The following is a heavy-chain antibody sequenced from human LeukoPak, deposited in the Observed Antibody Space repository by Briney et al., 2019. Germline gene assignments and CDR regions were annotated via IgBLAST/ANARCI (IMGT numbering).Heavy chain of an antibody. CDR2: ISSSSSYI. D-gene: IGHD3-10*01. Sequence: GGSLRLSCAASGFTFSSYSMNWVRQAPGKGLEWVSSISSSSSYIYYADSVKGRFTISRDNAKNSLYLQMNSLRAEDTAVYYCARGSGSYYTDPYDYWGQGTLVTVSS. V-gene: IGHV3-21*01. J-gene: IGHJ4*02. CDR1: GFTFSSYS. CDR3: ARGSGSYYTDPYDY.